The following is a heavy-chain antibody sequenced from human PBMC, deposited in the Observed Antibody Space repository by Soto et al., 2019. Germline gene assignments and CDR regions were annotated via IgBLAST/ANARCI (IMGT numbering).Heavy chain of an antibody. CDR1: GGSISSYY. J-gene: IGHJ4*02. D-gene: IGHD3-22*01. CDR3: ARLGYYDSSGYYVGY. Sequence: QVQLQESGPGLVKPSETLSLTCTVSGGSISSYYWSWIRQPPGKGLEWIGYIYYSGSTNYNPSLKSRVTISVDTSKNQFSRKLSSVTAADTAVYYCARLGYYDSSGYYVGYWGQGTLVTVSS. CDR2: IYYSGST. V-gene: IGHV4-59*08.